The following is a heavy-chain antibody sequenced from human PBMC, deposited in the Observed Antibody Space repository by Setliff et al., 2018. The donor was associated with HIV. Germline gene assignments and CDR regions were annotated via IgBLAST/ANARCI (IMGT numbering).Heavy chain of an antibody. CDR3: VRAASGLDI. Sequence: GGSLRLSCAASGFTLSDHFIDWIRQPPGKGLEWVGRITSKFNGYVKEYAASVQGRFTLSRDDSKDSLFLQMNNLKSEDTAVYYCVRAASGLDIWSQKILVTVSS. V-gene: IGHV3-72*01. J-gene: IGHJ4*02. D-gene: IGHD3-16*01. CDR2: ITSKFNGYVK. CDR1: GFTLSDHF.